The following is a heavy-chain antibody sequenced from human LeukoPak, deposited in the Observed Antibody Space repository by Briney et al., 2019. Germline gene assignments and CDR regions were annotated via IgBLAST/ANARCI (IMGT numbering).Heavy chain of an antibody. CDR2: INHSGST. J-gene: IGHJ6*03. V-gene: IGHV4-34*01. D-gene: IGHD2-2*01. CDR1: GGSFSGYY. CDR3: ARLVVVVPAANHYMDV. Sequence: SETLSLTCAVYGGSFSGYYWSWIRQPPGKGLEWIGEINHSGSTNYNPSLKSRVTISVDTSKNQFSLKLSSVTAADTAVYYCARLVVVVPAANHYMDVWGKGTTVTISS.